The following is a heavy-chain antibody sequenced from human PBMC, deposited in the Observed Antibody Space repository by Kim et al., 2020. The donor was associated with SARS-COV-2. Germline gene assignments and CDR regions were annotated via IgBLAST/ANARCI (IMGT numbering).Heavy chain of an antibody. D-gene: IGHD6-25*01. Sequence: GGSLRLSCAASGFTFSTSRMTWVRQAPGKGLEWVANIKEDGSEKYYVDSVKGRFTISRDNAKNSLYLQMTSLRAEDTAMYYCARDMAAWDYWGQGALVSV. J-gene: IGHJ4*02. V-gene: IGHV3-7*05. CDR2: IKEDGSEK. CDR3: ARDMAAWDY. CDR1: GFTFSTSR.